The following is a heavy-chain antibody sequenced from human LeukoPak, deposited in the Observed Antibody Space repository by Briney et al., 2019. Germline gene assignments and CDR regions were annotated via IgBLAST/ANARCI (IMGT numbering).Heavy chain of an antibody. CDR2: IFYSGST. CDR3: ARRVAHGFDI. D-gene: IGHD5-12*01. Sequence: SETLSLTCTVSGGSNSSDYWSWIRQPPGKGLEWIGYIFYSGSTNYNPSLKSRVTLSVDTSKDQFSLKLSSVTAADTAVYYCARRVAHGFDIWGQGTMVTVSP. J-gene: IGHJ3*02. CDR1: GGSNSSDY. V-gene: IGHV4-59*08.